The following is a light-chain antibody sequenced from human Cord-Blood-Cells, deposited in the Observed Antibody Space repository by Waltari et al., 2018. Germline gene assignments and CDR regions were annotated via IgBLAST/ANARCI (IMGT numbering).Light chain of an antibody. V-gene: IGLV2-18*02. CDR3: SSYTSSSTYV. J-gene: IGLJ1*01. CDR1: SSDVGSYNR. Sequence: QSALTQPPSVSGSPGQSVTISCTGTSSDVGSYNRFSWYQQPPGTAPQLMIYEVSNRPAGVPDRFSGSKSGNTASLTISGLQAEDEADYYCSSYTSSSTYVFGTGTKVTVL. CDR2: EVS.